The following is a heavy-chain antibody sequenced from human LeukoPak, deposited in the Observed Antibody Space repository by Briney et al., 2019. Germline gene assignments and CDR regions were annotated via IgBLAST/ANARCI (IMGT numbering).Heavy chain of an antibody. J-gene: IGHJ4*02. CDR1: GFTFSSYS. D-gene: IGHD1-26*01. Sequence: GGSLRLSCAASGFTFSSYSMNWVRQAPGKGLEWVSSISSSSSHIYYADSVKGRFTISRDNAKNSLYLQMNSLRAEDTAVYYCAPEMPGAIPDKYIGYWGQGTLVTVSS. CDR2: ISSSSSHI. CDR3: APEMPGAIPDKYIGY. V-gene: IGHV3-21*01.